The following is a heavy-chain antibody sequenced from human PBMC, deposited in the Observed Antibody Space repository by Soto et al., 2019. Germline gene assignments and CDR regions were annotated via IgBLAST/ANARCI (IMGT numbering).Heavy chain of an antibody. J-gene: IGHJ4*02. CDR1: GFTFSSYS. Sequence: GSLRLSCAASGFTFSSYSMNWVRQAPGKGLEWVSYISSSSSTIYYADSVKGRFTISRDNAKNSLYLQMNSLRDEDTAVYYCARDLDSSGWYPTFDYWGQGTLVTVSS. D-gene: IGHD6-19*01. CDR2: ISSSSSTI. CDR3: ARDLDSSGWYPTFDY. V-gene: IGHV3-48*02.